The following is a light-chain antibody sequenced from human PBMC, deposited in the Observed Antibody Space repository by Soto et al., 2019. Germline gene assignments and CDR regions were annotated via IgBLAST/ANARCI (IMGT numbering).Light chain of an antibody. CDR3: QQRTNWPIT. CDR2: DAS. Sequence: IVLTQSPATLSLSPGERATLSSRDSQSVPPYLAWYPPKPGQAPRLLIYDASNRATGIPARFSGSGAGTDFTLNISSLEPEDISVYYRQQRTNWPITFRQGTR. CDR1: QSVPPY. V-gene: IGKV3-11*01. J-gene: IGKJ5*01.